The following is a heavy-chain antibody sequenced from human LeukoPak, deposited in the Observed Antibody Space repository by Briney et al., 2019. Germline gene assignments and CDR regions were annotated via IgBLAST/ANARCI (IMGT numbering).Heavy chain of an antibody. J-gene: IGHJ6*02. CDR1: GFTFSSYA. CDR2: ITRGGGT. CDR3: ARDLVAADYYYGMDV. D-gene: IGHD2-8*02. Sequence: QPGGSLRLSCAASGFTFSSYAMTWVRQAPGKGLEWVSGITRGGGTYYADSVKGRFTISRDNAKNSLYLQMNSLRAEDTAVYYCARDLVAADYYYGMDVWGQGTTVTVSS. V-gene: IGHV3-23*01.